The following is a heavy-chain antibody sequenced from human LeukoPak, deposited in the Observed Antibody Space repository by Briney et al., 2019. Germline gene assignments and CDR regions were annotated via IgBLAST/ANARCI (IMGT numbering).Heavy chain of an antibody. D-gene: IGHD3-22*01. J-gene: IGHJ4*02. CDR2: INHSGST. CDR3: ARNSHYYDSSGFNY. Sequence: SETLSLTCAVYGGSFSGYYWSWIRQPPGKGLEWIGEINHSGSTNYNPSLKSRVTISVDTSKNQFPLKLSSVTAADTAVYYCARNSHYYDSSGFNYWGQGSLVTVSS. CDR1: GGSFSGYY. V-gene: IGHV4-34*01.